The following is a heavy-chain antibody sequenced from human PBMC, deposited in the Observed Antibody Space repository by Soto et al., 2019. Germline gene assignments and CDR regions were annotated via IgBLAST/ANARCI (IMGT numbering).Heavy chain of an antibody. Sequence: QVLLQESGPGLVKPSETLSLTCTVSGGSISDSSHYWAWIRQPPGKGLEWIATINYSGRTYSNPSLRSRVTLSVDTSRDQFSLNLNSVTAADTAVYYCARHFGNYGDWAFDFWGQGTLVTVSS. J-gene: IGHJ4*02. D-gene: IGHD4-17*01. CDR3: ARHFGNYGDWAFDF. CDR1: GGSISDSSHY. V-gene: IGHV4-39*01. CDR2: INYSGRT.